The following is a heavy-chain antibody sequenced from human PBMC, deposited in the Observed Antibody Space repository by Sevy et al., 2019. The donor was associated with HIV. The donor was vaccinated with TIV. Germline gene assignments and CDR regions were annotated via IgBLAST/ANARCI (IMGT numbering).Heavy chain of an antibody. V-gene: IGHV4-30-2*01. Sequence: SETLSLTCAVSGVSISSGAYSWNWIREPPGKGLEWIGYIYHTGNTYYNPSLKSRITISLDRSKNQFSLRLSSVTAADTAVYFCARDGGTMTTPGSFDIWGQGTMVTVSS. J-gene: IGHJ3*02. D-gene: IGHD4-17*01. CDR2: IYHTGNT. CDR1: GVSISSGAYS. CDR3: ARDGGTMTTPGSFDI.